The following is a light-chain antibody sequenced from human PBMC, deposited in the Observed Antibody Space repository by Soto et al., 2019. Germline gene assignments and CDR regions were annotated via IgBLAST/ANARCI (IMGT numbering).Light chain of an antibody. CDR3: QQSYSTPPWT. V-gene: IGKV1-5*03. J-gene: IGKJ1*01. CDR2: KAS. Sequence: DIQMTQSPSTLSGSVGDRVTITCRASQTISSWLAWYQQKPGKAPKLLIYKASSLESGVPSRFSGSGSGTEFTLTISSLQPDDFATYYCQQSYSTPPWTFGQGTKVDIK. CDR1: QTISSW.